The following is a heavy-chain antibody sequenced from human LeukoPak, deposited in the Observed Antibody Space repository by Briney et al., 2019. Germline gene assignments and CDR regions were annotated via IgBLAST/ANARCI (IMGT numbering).Heavy chain of an antibody. CDR2: IDPSDSYT. CDR3: ARLPYYYDSSDPSDY. V-gene: IGHV5-10-1*01. CDR1: GYSFTSYW. Sequence: ESLKISCKGSGYSFTSYWISWVRQMPGKGLEWMGRIDPSDSYTNYSPSFQGHVTISADKSISTAYLQWSSLKASDTAMYYCARLPYYYDSSDPSDYWGQGTLVTVSS. D-gene: IGHD3-22*01. J-gene: IGHJ4*02.